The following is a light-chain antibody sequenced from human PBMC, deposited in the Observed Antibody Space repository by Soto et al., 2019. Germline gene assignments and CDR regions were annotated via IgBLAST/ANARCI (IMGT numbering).Light chain of an antibody. CDR2: GNN. CDR1: SSNIGAGYN. J-gene: IGLJ3*02. V-gene: IGLV1-40*01. CDR3: HSYDSSLSGSV. Sequence: QSVLTQPPSVSGAPGQRVTISCTGRSSNIGAGYNVHWYQQLPGTAPKLLIYGNNNRPSGVPDRFSGSKSGTSASLAITGLQADDEADYYCHSYDSSLSGSVFGGGTKLTVL.